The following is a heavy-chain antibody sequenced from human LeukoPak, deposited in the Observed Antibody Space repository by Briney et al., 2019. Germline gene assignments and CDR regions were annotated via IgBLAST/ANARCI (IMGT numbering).Heavy chain of an antibody. CDR2: INHSGST. V-gene: IGHV4-34*01. J-gene: IGHJ4*02. CDR1: GGSFSGYY. CDR3: ARRRIVGATTDY. D-gene: IGHD1-26*01. Sequence: PSETLSLTCAVYGGSFSGYYWSWIRQPPGKGLEWIGEINHSGSTNYNPSLKSRVTISVDTSKNQFSLKLSSVTAADTAVYYCARRRIVGATTDYWGQGTLVTVSS.